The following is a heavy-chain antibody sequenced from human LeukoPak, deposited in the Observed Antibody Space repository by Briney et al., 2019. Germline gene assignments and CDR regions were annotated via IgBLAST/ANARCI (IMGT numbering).Heavy chain of an antibody. CDR3: ARDGVAVAGLFDY. J-gene: IGHJ4*02. CDR1: GFTFSSYW. D-gene: IGHD6-19*01. CDR2: INQDGSAK. V-gene: IGHV3-7*01. Sequence: GGSLRLSCAASGFTFSSYWMTWVRQAPGKGLEWVANINQDGSAKYYEDSVKGRFTISRDTARNSLYLQVNSLRAEDTAVYYCARDGVAVAGLFDYWGQGTLVTVSS.